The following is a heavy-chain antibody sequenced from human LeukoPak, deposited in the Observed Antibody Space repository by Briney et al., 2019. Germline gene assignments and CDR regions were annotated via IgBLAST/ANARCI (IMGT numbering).Heavy chain of an antibody. D-gene: IGHD6-6*01. CDR1: GYTFASYG. CDR3: ARDPSLSSSGDY. V-gene: IGHV1-18*01. J-gene: IGHJ4*02. Sequence: GASVKVSXKASGYTFASYGISWVRQAPGQGLEWMGWISAYNGNTNYAQKLQGRVTMTTDTSTSTAYMELRSLRSDDTAVYSCARDPSLSSSGDYWGQGTLVTVSS. CDR2: ISAYNGNT.